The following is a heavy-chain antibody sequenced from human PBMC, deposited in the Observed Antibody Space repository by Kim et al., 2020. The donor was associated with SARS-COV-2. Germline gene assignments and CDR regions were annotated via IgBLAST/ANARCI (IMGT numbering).Heavy chain of an antibody. D-gene: IGHD3-10*01. Sequence: GESLKISCQGSGYMFDKYYVNWVRQVPGKGLEWVAVIDPSDSFTSYNPAFEGHVTVSTDRSRRSAFLQWRSLQASHNGLYYCARGESGRDALDVGGQGTTVA. CDR2: IDPSDSFT. CDR1: GYMFDKYY. V-gene: IGHV5-10-1*01. J-gene: IGHJ6*01. CDR3: ARGESGRDALDV.